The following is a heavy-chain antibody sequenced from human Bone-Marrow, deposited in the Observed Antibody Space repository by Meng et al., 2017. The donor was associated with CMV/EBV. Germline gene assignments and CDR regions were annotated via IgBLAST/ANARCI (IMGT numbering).Heavy chain of an antibody. CDR2: IYSGGSDT. CDR1: GFAFSRYI. D-gene: IGHD1-14*01. J-gene: IGHJ4*02. V-gene: IGHV3-23*03. Sequence: GESLKISCAASGFAFSRYIMSWVRQAPGKGLEWVAVIYSGGSDTYYADSVKGRFTVSRDNSKNTLYLQLDSLSAEDTAMYYCARDFRNIYFDSWGQGTLVTVSS. CDR3: ARDFRNIYFDS.